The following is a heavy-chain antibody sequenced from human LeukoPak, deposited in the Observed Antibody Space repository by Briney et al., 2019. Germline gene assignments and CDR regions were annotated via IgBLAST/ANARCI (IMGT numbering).Heavy chain of an antibody. CDR2: ISGSGGSI. CDR1: GFTFSSYA. CDR3: AKAGGSYLIFYYYMDV. V-gene: IGHV3-23*01. J-gene: IGHJ6*03. D-gene: IGHD1-26*01. Sequence: GGSLRLSCAASGFTFSSYAMSWVRQAPGKGLEWVSAISGSGGSIYYADSVKGRFTISRDNSKNTLYLQMNSLRAGDTAVYYCAKAGGSYLIFYYYMDVWGKGTTVTVSS.